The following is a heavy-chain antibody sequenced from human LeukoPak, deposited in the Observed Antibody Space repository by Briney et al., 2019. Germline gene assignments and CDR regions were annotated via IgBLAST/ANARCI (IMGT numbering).Heavy chain of an antibody. J-gene: IGHJ5*02. V-gene: IGHV3-7*01. CDR3: ARAGFGSGSYPRFDP. D-gene: IGHD3-10*01. CDR2: IKQDGSEK. Sequence: GGSLRLSCAASGFTFSIYWMNWVRQAPGKGLEWVANIKQDGSEKYYVDSVKGRFTISRDNAKNLLYLQLNSLRPEDTAVYYCARAGFGSGSYPRFDPWGQGTLVTVSS. CDR1: GFTFSIYW.